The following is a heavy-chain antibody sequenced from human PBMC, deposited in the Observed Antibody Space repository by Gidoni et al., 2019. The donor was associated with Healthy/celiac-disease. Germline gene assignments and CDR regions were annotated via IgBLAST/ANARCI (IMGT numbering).Heavy chain of an antibody. Sequence: EVQLLESGGGLVQPGGSLRLSCAASGFTFSSYAMSWVRQAPGKGLEWVSAISGSGGSTYYADSVKGRFTISRDNSKNTLYLQMNSLRAEDTAVYYCATLIRDYYDSSGHFDYWGQGTLVTVSS. V-gene: IGHV3-23*01. J-gene: IGHJ4*02. CDR3: ATLIRDYYDSSGHFDY. CDR2: ISGSGGST. CDR1: GFTFSSYA. D-gene: IGHD3-22*01.